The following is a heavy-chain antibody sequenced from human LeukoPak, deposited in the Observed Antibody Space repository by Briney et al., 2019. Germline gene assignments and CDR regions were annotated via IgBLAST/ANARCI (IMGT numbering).Heavy chain of an antibody. CDR3: ARTSGYYYYYYYYMDV. V-gene: IGHV4-34*01. D-gene: IGHD5-12*01. Sequence: PSETLSLTCAVYGGSFSGYYWSWIRQPPGKGLEWIGEINHSGSTNYNPSLKSRVTISVDTSKNQFSLKLSSVTAADTAVYYCARTSGYYYYYYYYMDVWGKGTTVTISS. CDR2: INHSGST. CDR1: GGSFSGYY. J-gene: IGHJ6*03.